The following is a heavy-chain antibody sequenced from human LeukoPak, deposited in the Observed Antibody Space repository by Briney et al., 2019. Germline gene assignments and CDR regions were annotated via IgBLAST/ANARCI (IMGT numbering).Heavy chain of an antibody. J-gene: IGHJ4*02. CDR3: ATTDLYGSGSYYGDY. CDR2: ISGSGDDT. Sequence: GGSLRLSCAASGFTFSGSTMNWVRQAPGKGLEWVSAISGSGDDTYCADSVKGLFTISRDNSKNTLYLQMNRLRAEDTAVYYCATTDLYGSGSYYGDYWGQGTLVTVSS. D-gene: IGHD3-10*01. V-gene: IGHV3-23*01. CDR1: GFTFSGST.